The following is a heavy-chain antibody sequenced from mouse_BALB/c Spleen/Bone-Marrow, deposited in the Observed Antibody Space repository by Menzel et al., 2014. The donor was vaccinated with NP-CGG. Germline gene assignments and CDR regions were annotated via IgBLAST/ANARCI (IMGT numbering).Heavy chain of an antibody. Sequence: EVHLVESGGGLVKLGGSLKLSCAASGFTFSSXYXSWVRQTPXKRLELVAAINSNGGSTYYPDTVKGRFTISRDNAKNTLYLQMSSLKSEDTALYYCARRGWDGYFDYWGQGTTLTVSS. D-gene: IGHD4-1*01. V-gene: IGHV5-6-2*01. CDR3: ARRGWDGYFDY. CDR1: GFTFSSXY. CDR2: INSNGGST. J-gene: IGHJ2*01.